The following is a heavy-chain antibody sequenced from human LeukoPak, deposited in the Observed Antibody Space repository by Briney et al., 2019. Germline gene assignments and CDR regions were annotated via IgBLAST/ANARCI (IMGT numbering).Heavy chain of an antibody. CDR3: ATAGATVLTPSGY. V-gene: IGHV1-2*02. Sequence: ASVKVSFKASGYTFTDYFMHWVRQAPGQGREWMGWINPNNGGTNYARKFQGRVTITRDTSFKTAYMQLSSLTSDDTAVYYCATAGATVLTPSGYWGQGTLVTVSS. CDR2: INPNNGGT. CDR1: GYTFTDYF. J-gene: IGHJ4*02. D-gene: IGHD4-23*01.